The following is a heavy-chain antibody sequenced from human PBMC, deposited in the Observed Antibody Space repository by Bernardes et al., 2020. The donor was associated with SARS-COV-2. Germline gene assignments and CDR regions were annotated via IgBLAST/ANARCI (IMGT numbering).Heavy chain of an antibody. CDR3: ARVGEDIVLINWFDP. CDR2: ISAYNGNT. J-gene: IGHJ5*02. CDR1: GYTFTSYG. Sequence: ASMKVSCKASGYTFTSYGISWVRQAPGQGLEWMGWISAYNGNTNYAQKLQGRVTMTTDTSTSTAYMELRSLRSDDTAVYYCARVGEDIVLINWFDPWGQGTLVTVSS. V-gene: IGHV1-18*01. D-gene: IGHD2-8*01.